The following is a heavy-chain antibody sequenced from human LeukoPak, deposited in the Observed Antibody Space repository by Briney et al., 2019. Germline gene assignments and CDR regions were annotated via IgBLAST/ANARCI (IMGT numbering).Heavy chain of an antibody. CDR3: ARQGYSGHSQGAADY. Sequence: GASVKVSCKASGYTFSIYGFSWVRQAPGQGLEWMGWISVYNGNTNYAQKFLGRLTMTTDTSTSTAHMELRSLRSDDTAVYYCARQGYSGHSQGAADYWGQGTLVTVSS. CDR2: ISVYNGNT. V-gene: IGHV1-18*01. D-gene: IGHD4-23*01. CDR1: GYTFSIYG. J-gene: IGHJ4*02.